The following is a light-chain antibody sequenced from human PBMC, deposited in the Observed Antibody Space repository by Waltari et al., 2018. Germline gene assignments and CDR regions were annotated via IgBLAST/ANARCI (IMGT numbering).Light chain of an antibody. CDR2: QDN. CDR3: QAWVSKTSVV. V-gene: IGLV3-1*01. Sequence: SYEVTQPPSVSVSPGQTASITCSGDNLGANNPSWYQQRPGQSQLLVIYQDNKRPSGIHQRFSGSDSGNRVTLTISGAQAVDEADYYCQAWVSKTSVVFGGGTQLTVL. CDR1: NLGANN. J-gene: IGLJ2*01.